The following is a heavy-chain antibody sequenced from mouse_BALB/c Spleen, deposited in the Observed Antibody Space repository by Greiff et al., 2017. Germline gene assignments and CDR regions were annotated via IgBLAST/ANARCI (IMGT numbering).Heavy chain of an antibody. CDR1: GFTFSSYA. Sequence: EVKLMESGGGLVKPGGSLKLSCAASGFTFSSYAMSWVRQTPEKRLEWVASISSGGSTYYPDSVKGRFTISRDNARNILYLQMSSLRSEDTAMYYCARGRGYRDAMDYWGQGTSVTVSS. V-gene: IGHV5-6-5*01. CDR2: ISSGGST. J-gene: IGHJ4*01. CDR3: ARGRGYRDAMDY. D-gene: IGHD3-1*01.